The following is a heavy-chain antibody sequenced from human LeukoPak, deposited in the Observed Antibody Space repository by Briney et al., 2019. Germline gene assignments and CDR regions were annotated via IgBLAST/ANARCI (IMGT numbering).Heavy chain of an antibody. CDR1: GFTFSDYY. V-gene: IGHV3-11*01. J-gene: IGHJ3*01. Sequence: PGGSLRLSCAASGFTFSDYYMSWIRQAPGKGLEWVSYISSSGSTIYYADSVKGRFTISRDNAKNSLYLQMNSLRAEDTAVYYRAKDLSNDYLWGSDRIDAFDVWGQGTMVTVAS. CDR3: AKDLSNDYLWGSDRIDAFDV. D-gene: IGHD3-16*02. CDR2: ISSSGSTI.